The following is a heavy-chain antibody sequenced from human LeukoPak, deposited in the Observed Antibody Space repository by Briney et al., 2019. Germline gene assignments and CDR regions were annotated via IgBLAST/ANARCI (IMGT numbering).Heavy chain of an antibody. V-gene: IGHV1-69*05. D-gene: IGHD5-18*01. CDR1: GGSFSSYG. CDR3: AREDHTANNWFDP. Sequence: SVKVSCKASGGSFSSYGISWVRQAPGQGLEWMGGIIPMLGRSNYAQKFQGRVTISTDGSTSTAYMEMSSLRSEDTAVYYCAREDHTANNWFDPWGQGTLVTVSS. J-gene: IGHJ5*02. CDR2: IIPMLGRS.